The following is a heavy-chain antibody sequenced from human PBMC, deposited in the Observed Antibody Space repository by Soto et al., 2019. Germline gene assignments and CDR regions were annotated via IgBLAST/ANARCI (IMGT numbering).Heavy chain of an antibody. Sequence: QITLNESGPTQVKPRQTLKLTCTFSGFSLTTSGVGVGWIRQSPGKAPAGLALIYWDDDKRYSPSLKSRLNITKDTSKNQVVLTMADVDPADTATYYCAHRVLRTVFGLVTTTAIYFDFWGQGTPVAVSS. V-gene: IGHV2-5*02. CDR2: IYWDDDK. D-gene: IGHD3-3*01. CDR3: AHRVLRTVFGLVTTTAIYFDF. J-gene: IGHJ4*02. CDR1: GFSLTTSGVG.